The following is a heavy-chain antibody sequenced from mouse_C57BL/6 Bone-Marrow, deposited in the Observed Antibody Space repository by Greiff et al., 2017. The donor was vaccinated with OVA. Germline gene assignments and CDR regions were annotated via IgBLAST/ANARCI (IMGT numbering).Heavy chain of an antibody. D-gene: IGHD5-5*01. J-gene: IGHJ4*01. CDR3: ARYSLPTAMDY. V-gene: IGHV1-64*01. CDR2: IHPNSGST. CDR1: GYTFTSYW. Sequence: VQLQQSGAELVKPGASVKLSCKASGYTFTSYWMHWVKQRPGQGLEWIGMIHPNSGSTNYNEKFKSKATLTVDKSSSTAYMQLSSLTSEDSAVYYCARYSLPTAMDYWGQGTSVTVSS.